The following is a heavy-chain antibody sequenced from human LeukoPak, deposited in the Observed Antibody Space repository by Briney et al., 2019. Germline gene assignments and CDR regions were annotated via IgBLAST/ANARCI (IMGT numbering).Heavy chain of an antibody. V-gene: IGHV1-69*04. Sequence: SVKVSCKASGGTFSSYAISWVRQAPGQGLEWMGRIIPILGIANYAQKFQGRVTITADKSTSTAYMELSSLRSEDTAVYYCARVSYESYFDYWGQGTQVTVSS. J-gene: IGHJ4*02. CDR3: ARVSYESYFDY. CDR2: IIPILGIA. CDR1: GGTFSSYA. D-gene: IGHD5-12*01.